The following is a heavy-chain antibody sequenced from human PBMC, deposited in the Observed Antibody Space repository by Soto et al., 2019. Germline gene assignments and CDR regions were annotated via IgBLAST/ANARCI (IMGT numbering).Heavy chain of an antibody. V-gene: IGHV3-23*01. CDR2: VSGGGGST. CDR3: ARGLDCSGDSCPWAFFKH. D-gene: IGHD2-15*01. J-gene: IGHJ1*01. CDR1: GFTFVSYA. Sequence: VQLLESGGNLVQPGGSLRLSCAASGFTFVSYAMTWVRQAPGKGLEWVSTVSGGGGSTYYADSVKGRFIISRDNSKSTLYLQMNSLRAEDTAVYHCARGLDCSGDSCPWAFFKHWGQGTLLTVSS.